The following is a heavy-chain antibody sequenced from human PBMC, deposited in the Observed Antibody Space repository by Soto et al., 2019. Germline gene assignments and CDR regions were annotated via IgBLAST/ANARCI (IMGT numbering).Heavy chain of an antibody. V-gene: IGHV4-30-2*01. CDR3: ARVGYSYGNDAFDI. CDR1: GGSISSGGYS. Sequence: QLQLQESGSGLVKPSQTLSLTCAVSGGSISSGGYSWSWIRQPPGKGVDGIGYIDHSGSPYYNPSLKSRVTISVDRSKNQFSLKLSSVSAADTAVYYCARVGYSYGNDAFDIWGQGTMVTVSS. D-gene: IGHD5-18*01. CDR2: IDHSGSP. J-gene: IGHJ3*02.